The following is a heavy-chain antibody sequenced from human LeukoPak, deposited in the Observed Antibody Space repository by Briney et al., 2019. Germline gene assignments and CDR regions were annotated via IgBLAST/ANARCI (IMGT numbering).Heavy chain of an antibody. V-gene: IGHV1-69*05. J-gene: IGHJ3*02. D-gene: IGHD6-13*01. CDR3: ASIAAAALDAFDI. CDR1: GGTFSSYA. Sequence: SVKVSCKASGGTFSSYAISWVRQAPGQGLEWMGGIIPIFGTANYAQKFQGRVTMTRDTSTSTVYMELSSLRSEDTAAYYCASIAAAALDAFDIWGQGTMVTVSS. CDR2: IIPIFGTA.